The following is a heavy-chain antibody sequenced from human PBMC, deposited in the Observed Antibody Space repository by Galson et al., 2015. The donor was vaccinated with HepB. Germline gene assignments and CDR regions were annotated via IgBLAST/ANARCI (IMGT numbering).Heavy chain of an antibody. D-gene: IGHD2-2*01. CDR2: ISYDGSNK. CDR1: GFTFSSYA. CDR3: AREGPGYCSSTSCREDRVSDY. J-gene: IGHJ4*02. V-gene: IGHV3-30*04. Sequence: SLRLSCAASGFTFSSYAMHWVRQAPGKGLEWVAVISYDGSNKYYADSVKGRFTISRDNSKNTLYLQMNSLRAEDTAVYYCAREGPGYCSSTSCREDRVSDYWGQGTLVTVSS.